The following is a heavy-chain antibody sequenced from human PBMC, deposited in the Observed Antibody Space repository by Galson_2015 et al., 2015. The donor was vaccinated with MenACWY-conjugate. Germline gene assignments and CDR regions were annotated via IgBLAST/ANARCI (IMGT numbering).Heavy chain of an antibody. V-gene: IGHV4-39*01. D-gene: IGHD3-22*01. CDR1: GGSITSNNYY. CDR3: ARHYYYSNGPHDY. CDR2: VYYSGST. J-gene: IGHJ4*02. Sequence: LSLTCTVSGGSITSNNYYWGWIRQTPGKGLEWIGSVYYSGSTYYNPSLNSRVTISVDTSENQFTLKLSSVTAADTAVYYCARHYYYSNGPHDYWGQGTLVTVSS.